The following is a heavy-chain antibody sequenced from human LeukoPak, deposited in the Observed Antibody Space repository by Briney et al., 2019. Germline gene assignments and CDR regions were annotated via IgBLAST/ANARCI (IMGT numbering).Heavy chain of an antibody. V-gene: IGHV3-23*01. Sequence: GGSLRLSCAASGFTFSSYAMSWVRQAPGKGLEWVSEISGSGGSTYYADSVKGRFTISRDNSKKTLYLQMNSLRAEDTAVYNCAKDHGLVGRGVDYWAQEPWSPSPQ. CDR3: AKDHGLVGRGVDY. CDR2: ISGSGGST. D-gene: IGHD6-19*01. CDR1: GFTFSSYA. J-gene: IGHJ4*01.